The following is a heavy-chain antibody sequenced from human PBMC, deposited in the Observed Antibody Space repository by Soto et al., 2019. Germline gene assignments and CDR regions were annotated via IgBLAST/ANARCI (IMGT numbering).Heavy chain of an antibody. CDR2: ISGDGVTT. V-gene: IGHV3-74*01. D-gene: IGHD3-9*01. CDR1: GFPFSSYW. Sequence: EVQLVESGGDLVQRGGSLRLSCAASGFPFSSYWMHWVRHTPGKGLDWVARISGDGVTTYYADSVTGRFTVSRDNAKNTLSLQISGTRGEDTAVYYCAREYYGLLTGYYTDYWGQGTLVSVSS. J-gene: IGHJ4*02. CDR3: AREYYGLLTGYYTDY.